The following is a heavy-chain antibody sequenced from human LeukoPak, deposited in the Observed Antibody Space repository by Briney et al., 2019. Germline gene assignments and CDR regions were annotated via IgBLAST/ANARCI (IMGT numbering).Heavy chain of an antibody. CDR2: ISSSSSTI. CDR3: ARGVGDGYNGGGVDY. D-gene: IGHD5-24*01. J-gene: IGHJ4*02. CDR1: GFTFSSYS. Sequence: PGGSLRLSCAASGFTFSSYSMDWVRQAPGKGLEWVSYISSSSSTIYYADSVKGRFTISRDNAKNSLYLQMNSLRAEDTAVYYCARGVGDGYNGGGVDYWGQGTLVTVSS. V-gene: IGHV3-48*04.